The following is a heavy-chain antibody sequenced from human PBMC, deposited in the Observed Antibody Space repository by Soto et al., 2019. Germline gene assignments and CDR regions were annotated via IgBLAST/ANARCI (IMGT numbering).Heavy chain of an antibody. CDR3: ARTPYYDILTGYYNQYYFDY. D-gene: IGHD3-9*01. V-gene: IGHV4-30-4*01. Sequence: PSETLSLTCTVSGGSISSDAYYWSWIRQPPGKGLEWIGYIYYSGSTYYNSSLKSRVTISVDTSKNQFSLKLSSVTAADTAVYYCARTPYYDILTGYYNQYYFDYWGQGALVTVSS. J-gene: IGHJ4*02. CDR1: GGSISSDAYY. CDR2: IYYSGST.